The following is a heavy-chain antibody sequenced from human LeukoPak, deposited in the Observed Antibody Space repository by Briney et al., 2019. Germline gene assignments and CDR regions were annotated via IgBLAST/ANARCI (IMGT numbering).Heavy chain of an antibody. D-gene: IGHD2-2*01. CDR2: IYYSGST. CDR1: GGSISSSSYY. CDR3: ARDQIDLDQYCSSTSCFAYGMDV. V-gene: IGHV4-39*07. J-gene: IGHJ6*02. Sequence: SETLSLTCTVSGGSISSSSYYWGWIRQPPGKGLEWIGSIYYSGSTYYNPSLKSRVTISVDTSKNQFSLKLSSVTAADTAVYYCARDQIDLDQYCSSTSCFAYGMDVWGQGTTVTVSS.